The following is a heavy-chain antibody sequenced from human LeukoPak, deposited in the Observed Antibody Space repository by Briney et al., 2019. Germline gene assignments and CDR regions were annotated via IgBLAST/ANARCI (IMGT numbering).Heavy chain of an antibody. D-gene: IGHD6-19*01. Sequence: SETLSLTCAVYGGSLGGYFGSWIRQPPGQGLGWSGGMNDSGSGNYIPSLKSRVTISVHRSQNQFSLWLTSVTAADTAMYYRARHSMYSNSSGYNLWGQGTLVTVSS. CDR3: ARHSMYSNSSGYNL. V-gene: IGHV4-34*01. J-gene: IGHJ1*01. CDR1: GGSLGGYF. CDR2: MNDSGSG.